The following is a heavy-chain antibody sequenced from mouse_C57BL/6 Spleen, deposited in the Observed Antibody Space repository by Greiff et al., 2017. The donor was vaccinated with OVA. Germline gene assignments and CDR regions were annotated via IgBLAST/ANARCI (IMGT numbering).Heavy chain of an antibody. D-gene: IGHD2-1*01. CDR1: GFTFSSYT. Sequence: EVQVVESGGGLVKPGGSLKLSCAASGFTFSSYTMSWVRQTPEKRLEWVATISGGGGNTYYPDSVKGRFTISRDNAKNTLYLQMSSLRSEDTALYYCARQFYGNYAGFAYWGQGTLVTVSA. CDR2: ISGGGGNT. J-gene: IGHJ3*01. V-gene: IGHV5-9*01. CDR3: ARQFYGNYAGFAY.